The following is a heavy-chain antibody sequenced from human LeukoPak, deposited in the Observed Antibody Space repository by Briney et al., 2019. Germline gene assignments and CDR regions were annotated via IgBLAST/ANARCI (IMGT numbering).Heavy chain of an antibody. CDR1: GYTFTSYG. CDR3: ARGIAVAGTISYYYYGMDV. CDR2: INSYNGNT. D-gene: IGHD6-19*01. Sequence: ASVKVSCKASGYTFTSYGINWVRQAPGQGLEWMGSINSYNGNTNYAQKLQGRVTMTTDTTTSTAYMELRSLRSDDTAVYYCARGIAVAGTISYYYYGMDVWGQGTTVTVAS. V-gene: IGHV1-18*01. J-gene: IGHJ6*02.